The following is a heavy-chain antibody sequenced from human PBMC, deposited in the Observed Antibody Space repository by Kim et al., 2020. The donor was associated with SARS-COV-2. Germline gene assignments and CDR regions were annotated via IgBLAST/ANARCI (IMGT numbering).Heavy chain of an antibody. J-gene: IGHJ4*02. Sequence: GGSLRLSCAASGFTVSSNYMSWVRQAPGKGLEWVSVIYSGGSTYYADSVKGRFTISRDNSKNTLYLQMNSLRAEDTAVYYCARGPAYGSGSYFGYWGQGTLVTVSS. CDR1: GFTVSSNY. CDR3: ARGPAYGSGSYFGY. D-gene: IGHD3-10*01. CDR2: IYSGGST. V-gene: IGHV3-53*01.